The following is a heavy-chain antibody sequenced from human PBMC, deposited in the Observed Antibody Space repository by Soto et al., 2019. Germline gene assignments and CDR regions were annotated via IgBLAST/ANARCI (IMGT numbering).Heavy chain of an antibody. CDR1: GYTFTSYG. CDR2: ISAYDGNT. V-gene: IGHV1-18*01. D-gene: IGHD3-10*01. CDR3: ARALYYYGSGSYWEDYYYYYYYMDV. Sequence: ASVKVSCKASGYTFTSYGISWVRQAPGQGLEWMGWISAYDGNTNYAQKLQGRVTMTTDTSTSTAYMELRSLRSDDTAVYYCARALYYYGSGSYWEDYYYYYYYMDVWGKGTTVTVSS. J-gene: IGHJ6*03.